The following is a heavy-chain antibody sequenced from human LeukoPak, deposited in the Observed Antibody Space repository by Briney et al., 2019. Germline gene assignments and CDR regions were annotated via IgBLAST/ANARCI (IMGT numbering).Heavy chain of an antibody. Sequence: PGGSLRLSCAASGFTFSSYRMSWVRQAPGKGLEWVANIKQDGSEKHYVDSLKGRFTISRDNAKNSLYLQMNSLRAEDTAVYYCARDLVMITFGGVIVNLPGAFDIWGQGTMVTVSS. D-gene: IGHD3-16*02. CDR3: ARDLVMITFGGVIVNLPGAFDI. CDR1: GFTFSSYR. CDR2: IKQDGSEK. J-gene: IGHJ3*02. V-gene: IGHV3-7*01.